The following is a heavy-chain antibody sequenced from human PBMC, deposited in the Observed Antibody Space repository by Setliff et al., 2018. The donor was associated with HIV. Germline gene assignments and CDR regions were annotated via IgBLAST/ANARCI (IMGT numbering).Heavy chain of an antibody. V-gene: IGHV3-43*01. D-gene: IGHD5-18*01. CDR3: AKDGYNYGSSYYYYGMDV. J-gene: IGHJ6*02. Sequence: GEYLTISCAASGFTFDDYTMHWVRQAPGKGLEWVSLISWDGGSTYYADSVKGRFTISRDNSKNSLYLQMNSLRTEDTALYYCAKDGYNYGSSYYYYGMDVWGQGTTVTV. CDR1: GFTFDDYT. CDR2: ISWDGGST.